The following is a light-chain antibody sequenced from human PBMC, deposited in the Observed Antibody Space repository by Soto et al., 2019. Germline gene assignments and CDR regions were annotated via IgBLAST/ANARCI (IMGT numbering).Light chain of an antibody. Sequence: EIVMTQSPVTLSVSPGERATLSCRASQNISRSLAWYQQKPGQGPSLLIYGTSTRAGGAPARFSGGGSGTECTLTITSLQSEDVAVYYCHQYNGWPRTFGQGTKVDIK. J-gene: IGKJ1*01. CDR3: HQYNGWPRT. CDR1: QNISRS. CDR2: GTS. V-gene: IGKV3-15*01.